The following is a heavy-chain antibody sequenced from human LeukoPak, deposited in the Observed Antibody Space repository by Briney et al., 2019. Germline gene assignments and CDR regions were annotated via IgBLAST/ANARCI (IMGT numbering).Heavy chain of an antibody. CDR3: ARDLSDGSGYLFPDY. J-gene: IGHJ4*02. CDR2: LYNIGSA. D-gene: IGHD3-22*01. Sequence: PGGSLRLSCAASGFTFSSYEMNWVRQGPGKGLEWVSVLYNIGSAYYADSVRGRFTISRDNSKNTLYLQMNSLRAEDTAVYYCARDLSDGSGYLFPDYCGQGTPVTVSS. V-gene: IGHV3-66*01. CDR1: GFTFSSYE.